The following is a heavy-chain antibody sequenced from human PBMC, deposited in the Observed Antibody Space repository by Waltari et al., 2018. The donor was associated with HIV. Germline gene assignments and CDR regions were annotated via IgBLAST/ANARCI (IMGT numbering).Heavy chain of an antibody. CDR2: INPSGGST. CDR1: GYTFMNYR. J-gene: IGHJ4*02. V-gene: IGHV1-46*01. CDR3: AILAVAGNSGLFDY. D-gene: IGHD6-19*01. Sequence: QVQLVQSGAEVKKPGASVKVSCKASGYTFMNYRIHWVRQAPGQGLEWMGTINPSGGSTTYPQKFQGRVTMTRDTATTTVYMELSSLRSEDTAVYYCAILAVAGNSGLFDYWGQGTLVTVSS.